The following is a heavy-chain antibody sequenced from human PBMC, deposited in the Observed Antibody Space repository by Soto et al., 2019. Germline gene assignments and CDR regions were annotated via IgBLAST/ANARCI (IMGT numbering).Heavy chain of an antibody. V-gene: IGHV1-3*01. Sequence: GASVKVSCKASGYTFTSYAMHWVRQAPGQRLEWMGWINAGNGNTKYSQKFQGRVTITRDTSASTAYMELSSLRSEDTAVYYCARYSSSSGWFDPWGQGTLVTVSS. CDR2: INAGNGNT. D-gene: IGHD6-6*01. J-gene: IGHJ5*02. CDR3: ARYSSSSGWFDP. CDR1: GYTFTSYA.